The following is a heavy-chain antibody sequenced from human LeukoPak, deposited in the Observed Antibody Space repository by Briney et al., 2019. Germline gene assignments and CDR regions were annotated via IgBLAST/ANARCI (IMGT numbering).Heavy chain of an antibody. V-gene: IGHV4-61*09. J-gene: IGHJ5*02. D-gene: IGHD1-26*01. Sequence: SETLSLTCTVYGGSISSGSYYWSWIRQPAGKGLEWIGHIYSSGRTNYTPSLKSRVTMSVDTSTNQISLNLSSVTAADTAVYYCARVVGSVNSIRFDPWGQGTLVTVSS. CDR1: GGSISSGSYY. CDR3: ARVVGSVNSIRFDP. CDR2: IYSSGRT.